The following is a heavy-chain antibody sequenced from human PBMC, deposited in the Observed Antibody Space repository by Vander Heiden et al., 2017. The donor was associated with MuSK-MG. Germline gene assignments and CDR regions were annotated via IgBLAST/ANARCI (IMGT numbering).Heavy chain of an antibody. CDR1: GFTFGNYA. V-gene: IGHV3-23*01. J-gene: IGHJ4*02. CDR2: ISGSGGST. Sequence: EVQLLESGGGLVQPGESLRLPRAASGFTFGNYAMSWVRQAPGKGLEWVSAISGSGGSTYYEDSVKSRFTISRDNSKNTLYLQMNSLRAEDTAVYYCAKGGIAAAGYWGQGTLVTVSS. CDR3: AKGGIAAAGY. D-gene: IGHD6-13*01.